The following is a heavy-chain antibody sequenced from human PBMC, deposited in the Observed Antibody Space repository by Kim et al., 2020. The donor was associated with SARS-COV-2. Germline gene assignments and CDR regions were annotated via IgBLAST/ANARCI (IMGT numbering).Heavy chain of an antibody. D-gene: IGHD3-22*01. Sequence: GGSLRLSCTASGFAFGDYAMSWFRQAPGKGLEWVGFIRSKAYGGTTEYAASVKGRFTISRDDSKSIAYLQMNSLKTEDTAVYYCTRHDNSGYPYFNYWGQGTLVTVSS. CDR2: IRSKAYGGTT. V-gene: IGHV3-49*03. J-gene: IGHJ4*02. CDR1: GFAFGDYA. CDR3: TRHDNSGYPYFNY.